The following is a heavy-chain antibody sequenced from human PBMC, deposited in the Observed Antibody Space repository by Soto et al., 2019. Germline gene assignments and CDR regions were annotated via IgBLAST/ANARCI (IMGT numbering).Heavy chain of an antibody. J-gene: IGHJ4*02. CDR1: GGSFSGYY. CDR2: INHSGST. CDR3: ARGLSQLATGEFDY. Sequence: SETLSLTCAVYGGSFSGYYWSWIRQPPGKGLEWIGEINHSGSTNYNPSLKSRVTISVDTSKNQFSLKLSSVTAADTAVYYCARGLSQLATGEFDYWGQGTLVTVSS. V-gene: IGHV4-34*01. D-gene: IGHD6-6*01.